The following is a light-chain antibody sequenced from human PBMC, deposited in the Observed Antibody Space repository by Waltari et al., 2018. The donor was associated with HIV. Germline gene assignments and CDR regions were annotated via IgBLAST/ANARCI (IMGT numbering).Light chain of an antibody. V-gene: IGLV1-51*02. CDR1: DSNVGGTF. J-gene: IGLJ1*01. CDR2: EDL. CDR3: GTWDDSLNTYV. Sequence: LLMQPPSVASAAGTAVHISCYGSDSNVGGTFLSLYQQVPGTAPKLIIYEDLKRPSPLPDRFSGSKSGSSATMAIAGLQSEDEADYYCGTWDDSLNTYVFGPGTTVTVL.